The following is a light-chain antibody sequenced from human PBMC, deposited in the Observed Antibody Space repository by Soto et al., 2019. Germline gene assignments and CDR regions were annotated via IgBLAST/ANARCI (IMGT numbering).Light chain of an antibody. J-gene: IGKJ1*01. CDR1: QSVSSSY. CDR2: GAS. V-gene: IGKV3-20*01. CDR3: QQYGSSLWT. Sequence: EIVLTQSPGTLSLSPGERATLSCRASQSVSSSYLAWYQQKPGQAPRLLIFGASSRATGIPDRFSGSWSGTDFTLTISRLEPEDFAVYYCQQYGSSLWTFGQGTKVDIK.